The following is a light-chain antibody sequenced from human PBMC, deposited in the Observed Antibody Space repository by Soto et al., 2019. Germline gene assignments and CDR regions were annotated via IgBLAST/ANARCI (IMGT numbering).Light chain of an antibody. J-gene: IGKJ4*01. CDR2: ASF. CDR1: QDIKKD. CDR3: QQDYSYPLT. Sequence: AIQMTQSPSSLSASVGDRVTITCRASQDIKKDLGWYQQKPGKAPKLLIYASFTLQSGVPSRFSGSGYGTDFTLTISSLQPEDSATYCCQQDYSYPLTFGGGTKVEVK. V-gene: IGKV1-6*01.